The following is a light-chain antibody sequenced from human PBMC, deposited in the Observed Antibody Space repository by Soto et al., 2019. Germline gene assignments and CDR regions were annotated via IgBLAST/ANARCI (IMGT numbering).Light chain of an antibody. V-gene: IGKV3-11*01. Sequence: EIVLTQSPATLSLSPGERATLSCRASQSVSSYLAWYQQKPGQAPRLLIYDASNRATGIPARFSGSESGTDFTLTISSLEPEDFAVYYCQQRSNWPRTVGQGTKVEI. J-gene: IGKJ1*01. CDR3: QQRSNWPRT. CDR1: QSVSSY. CDR2: DAS.